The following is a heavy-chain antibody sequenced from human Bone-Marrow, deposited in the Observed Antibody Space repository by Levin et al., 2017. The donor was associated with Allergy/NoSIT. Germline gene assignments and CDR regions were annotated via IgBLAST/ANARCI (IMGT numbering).Heavy chain of an antibody. CDR3: STEWMGPYQ. Sequence: GGSLRLSCASSGFTFSDAWMTWIRQVSGRGLEWVGRIKSKTDGETIDYAASVKGRFTMSRDDSKNMLFLQMNSLKTEDTGVYYCSTEWMGPYQWGQGTLVAVSS. V-gene: IGHV3-15*01. J-gene: IGHJ4*02. CDR1: GFTFSDAW. CDR2: IKSKTDGETI. D-gene: IGHD2-2*01.